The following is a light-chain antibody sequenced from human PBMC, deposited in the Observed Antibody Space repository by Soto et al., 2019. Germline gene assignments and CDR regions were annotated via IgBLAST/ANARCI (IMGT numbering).Light chain of an antibody. J-gene: IGLJ1*01. V-gene: IGLV2-14*03. CDR3: YSSRSSSSTFYV. Sequence: QSVLTQPASVSGSPGQSITISCAGTSSDIGGSNYVSWYQQHPGKAPKLMIYGVSNRPSGVSNRFSGSKSGNTASLTISGLQAEDEADYFCYSSRSSSSTFYVFGTGTQLTVL. CDR2: GVS. CDR1: SSDIGGSNY.